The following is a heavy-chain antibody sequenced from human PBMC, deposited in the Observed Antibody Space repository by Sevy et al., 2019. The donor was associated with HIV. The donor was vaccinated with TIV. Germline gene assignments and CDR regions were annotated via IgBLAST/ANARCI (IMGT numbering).Heavy chain of an antibody. CDR2: ISATGGST. CDR1: GFTLTSYT. CDR3: AKSLQKLPFQPHCFDY. J-gene: IGHJ4*02. Sequence: GGSLRLSCAASGFTLTSYTMNWVRQAPGKGLEWVASISATGGSTYYADSVKGRFTISRDVSKGLLYQQMNSLTDEDTAIFYCAKSLQKLPFQPHCFDYWGQGTLVTVSS. V-gene: IGHV3-23*01. D-gene: IGHD2-21*02.